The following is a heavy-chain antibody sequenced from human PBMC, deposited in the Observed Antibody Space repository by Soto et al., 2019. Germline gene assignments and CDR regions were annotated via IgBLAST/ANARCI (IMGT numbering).Heavy chain of an antibody. D-gene: IGHD2-15*01. CDR2: VHDSGDT. J-gene: IGHJ4*02. CDR1: GGSISSATYY. Sequence: QLQESGPGLVKASETLSLTCTVSGGSISSATYYSVWIRQPPGKGLEWIASVHDSGDTNYNASLGSRVPVGMATSKNQFSLNLKSVTAADTAVYYCYWAGYWGQGTLVTVSS. V-gene: IGHV4-39*01. CDR3: YWAGY.